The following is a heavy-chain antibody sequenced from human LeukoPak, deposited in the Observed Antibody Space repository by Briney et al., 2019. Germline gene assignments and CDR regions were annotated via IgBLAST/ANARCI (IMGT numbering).Heavy chain of an antibody. CDR2: ISGYNGKT. Sequence: ASVKVSCQTSGYNFKTHAVSWVRQVPGQGLEWMGWISGYNGKTAFAQKFQGRVTLTTDTSTTTAYMELRSLTSDDTAVYYCARHRRDGYNVAVGAFDIWGQGTMVTVSS. D-gene: IGHD5-24*01. CDR3: ARHRRDGYNVAVGAFDI. CDR1: GYNFKTHA. V-gene: IGHV1-18*01. J-gene: IGHJ3*02.